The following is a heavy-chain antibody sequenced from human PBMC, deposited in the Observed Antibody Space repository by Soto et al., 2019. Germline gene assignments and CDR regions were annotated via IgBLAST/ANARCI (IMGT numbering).Heavy chain of an antibody. CDR1: GFTFSSYG. CDR3: ARANGVSRLNYYYGMDV. Sequence: GGSLRLSCAASGFTFSSYGMHWVRQAPGKGLEWVAVISYDGSNKYYADSVKGRFTISRDNSKNTLYLQMKSLRAEDTAVYYCARANGVSRLNYYYGMDVWGQGTTVTVSS. V-gene: IGHV3-30*03. D-gene: IGHD2-8*01. CDR2: ISYDGSNK. J-gene: IGHJ6*02.